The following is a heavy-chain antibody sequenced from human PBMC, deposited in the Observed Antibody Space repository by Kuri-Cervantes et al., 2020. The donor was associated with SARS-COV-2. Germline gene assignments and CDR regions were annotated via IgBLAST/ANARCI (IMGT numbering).Heavy chain of an antibody. CDR2: INPNTGGT. CDR3: ARGGAARGVLRFFDWFEAFET. D-gene: IGHD3-9*01. V-gene: IGHV1-2*04. Sequence: ASVKVSCKASGYTFTGYYMHWVRQAPGQGLEWMGWINPNTGGTNYAQKFQGWVTMTRDTSISTVYMELNRLRSDDTGVYYCARGGAARGVLRFFDWFEAFETWGQGTRGTVSS. J-gene: IGHJ3*02. CDR1: GYTFTGYY.